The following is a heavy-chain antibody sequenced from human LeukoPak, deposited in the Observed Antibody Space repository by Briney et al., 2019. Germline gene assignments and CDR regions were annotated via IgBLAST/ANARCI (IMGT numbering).Heavy chain of an antibody. CDR1: GFTFSSYA. V-gene: IGHV3-23*01. J-gene: IGHJ4*02. CDR2: ISGSGGST. CDR3: ARLISTSSSRFSDY. Sequence: GSLRLSCAASGFTFSSYAMSWVRQAPGKGLEWVSAISGSGGSTYYADSVKGRFTISRDNSKNTLYLQMNSLRAEDTAVYYCARLISTSSSRFSDYWGQGTLVTVSS. D-gene: IGHD6-6*01.